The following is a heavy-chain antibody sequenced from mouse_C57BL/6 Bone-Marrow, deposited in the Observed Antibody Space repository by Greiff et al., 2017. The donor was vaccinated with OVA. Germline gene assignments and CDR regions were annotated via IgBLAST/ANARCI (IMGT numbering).Heavy chain of an antibody. CDR3: ARIDYFWFAY. CDR2: IWWADDK. D-gene: IGHD1-1*02. J-gene: IGHJ3*01. Sequence: QVTLKVCGPGILQPSQTLSLTCSFSGFALSTFCMGVGWIRQPSGKGLEWLAHIWWADDKYYNPTLKGQLKNSNDTSKNQVIIKKADVDAADTATNYCARIDYFWFAYWGQGTVVTVYA. CDR1: GFALSTFCMG. V-gene: IGHV8-8*01.